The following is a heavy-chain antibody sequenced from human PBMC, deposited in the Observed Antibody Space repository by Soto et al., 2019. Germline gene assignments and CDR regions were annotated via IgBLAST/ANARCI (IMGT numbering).Heavy chain of an antibody. V-gene: IGHV4-31*03. CDR3: ARMYSSGSGWFHP. CDR2: FYSSGSI. J-gene: IGHJ5*02. CDR1: GYSITAGGYY. Sequence: PSETLFLTCFVSGYSITAGGYYWSGIRHHPGKGLVWIGSFYSSGSIIYNPSLRSRVSIPGDTSSNQFSMSLTSVTAAETARYYCARMYSSGSGWFHPWGQGTLVTVSS. D-gene: IGHD6-19*01.